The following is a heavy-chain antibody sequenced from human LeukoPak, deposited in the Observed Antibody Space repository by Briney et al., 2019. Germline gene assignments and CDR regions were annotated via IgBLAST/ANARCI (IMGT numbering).Heavy chain of an antibody. D-gene: IGHD2-15*01. J-gene: IGHJ5*02. Sequence: GASVKVSCKASGYTFTSYGINWVRQATGQPLGWVGWMNPNSGNTGYAQRFQGRVTMTRNTSISTAYMELSSLRSEDTAVYDCARAAVQGYCSGGSCYREYNWFDPWGQGTLVTVSS. CDR3: ARAAVQGYCSGGSCYREYNWFDP. CDR1: GYTFTSYG. V-gene: IGHV1-8*01. CDR2: MNPNSGNT.